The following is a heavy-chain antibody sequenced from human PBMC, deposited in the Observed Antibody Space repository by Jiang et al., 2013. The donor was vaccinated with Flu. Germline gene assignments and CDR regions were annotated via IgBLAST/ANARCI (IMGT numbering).Heavy chain of an antibody. CDR1: GYTFTSYG. D-gene: IGHD5-18*01. CDR3: ARVDTAMVTPHYMDV. CDR2: ISAYNGNT. Sequence: VKVSCKASGYTFTSYGISWVRQAPGQGLEWMGWISAYNGNTNYAQKLQGRVTMTTDTSTSTAYMELRSLRSDDTAVYYCARVDTAMVTPHYMDVWGKGTTVTVSS. V-gene: IGHV1-18*04. J-gene: IGHJ6*03.